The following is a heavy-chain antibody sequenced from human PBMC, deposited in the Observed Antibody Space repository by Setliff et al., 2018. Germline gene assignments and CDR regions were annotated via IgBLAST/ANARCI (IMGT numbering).Heavy chain of an antibody. Sequence: ASVKVSCKASGYAFTDYAMHWGRQAPGQRLEWMGWINPGNGNTKYSQKFQGRVSMTSDTCTSTVYIEVSSLRSDDTAVYYCARDRYYNSWSGTSITAPHDAFDIWGQGTMVTFSS. CDR1: GYAFTDYA. J-gene: IGHJ3*02. D-gene: IGHD3-3*01. CDR2: INPGNGNT. V-gene: IGHV1-3*01. CDR3: ARDRYYNSWSGTSITAPHDAFDI.